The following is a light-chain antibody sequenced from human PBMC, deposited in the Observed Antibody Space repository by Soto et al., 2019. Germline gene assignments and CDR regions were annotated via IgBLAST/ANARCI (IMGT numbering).Light chain of an antibody. Sequence: QSALTQPASVSGYPGQSITISCTGTSSDVGDFDCVSWYQQHPGKAPKLMIYEVSDRPSGGSNRFSCSKSGDTASLTISGLQAEDEADYYCRSYTSSSTLVFGGGTKVTVL. V-gene: IGLV2-14*01. CDR1: SSDVGDFDC. J-gene: IGLJ2*01. CDR3: RSYTSSSTLV. CDR2: EVS.